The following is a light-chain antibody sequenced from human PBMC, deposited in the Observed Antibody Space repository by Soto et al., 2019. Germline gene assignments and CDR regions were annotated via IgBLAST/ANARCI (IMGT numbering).Light chain of an antibody. CDR2: GNS. CDR3: QSYDSSLSGAV. Sequence: QSVLTQPPSVSVAPGQRVTISCTGSSSNIGAGYDVHWYQQLPGTAPKLLIYGNSNRPSEVPDRFSGSKSGNSASLAITGLQAEDEADYSCQSYDSSLSGAVFGGGTKLTVL. V-gene: IGLV1-40*01. CDR1: SSNIGAGYD. J-gene: IGLJ7*01.